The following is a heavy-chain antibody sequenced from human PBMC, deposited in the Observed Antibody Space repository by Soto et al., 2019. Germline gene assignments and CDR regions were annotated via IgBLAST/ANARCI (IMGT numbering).Heavy chain of an antibody. V-gene: IGHV4-59*08. J-gene: IGHJ6*02. Sequence: QVQLQQSGPRLVKPSETLSLTCTVSSGPSSSHNWGWIRQSPGRGLEWIGYVYYTGDTSYNPSLKSRVTISADMYTTNISLTLTSVTAADTAVYYCVRQGIDYLHGLVDVWGQGTTVSVSS. D-gene: IGHD1-26*01. CDR2: VYYTGDT. CDR3: VRQGIDYLHGLVDV. CDR1: SGPSSSHN.